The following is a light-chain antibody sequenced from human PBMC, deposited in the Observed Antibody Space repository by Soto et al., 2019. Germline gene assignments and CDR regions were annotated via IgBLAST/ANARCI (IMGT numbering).Light chain of an antibody. Sequence: QSALTQPRSVSGSPGQSVTISCTGTSSVVGGYNFVSWYQQHPGKVPKLLIYDVTKRPSGVPDRFSGSKSGNTASLTISGLQADEEADYYCCSFAGIPAGVFGTGNKVTVL. V-gene: IGLV2-11*01. J-gene: IGLJ1*01. CDR1: SSVVGGYNF. CDR3: CSFAGIPAGV. CDR2: DVT.